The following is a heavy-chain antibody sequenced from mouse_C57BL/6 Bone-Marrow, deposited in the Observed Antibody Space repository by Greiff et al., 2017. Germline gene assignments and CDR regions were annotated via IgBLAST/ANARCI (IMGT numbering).Heavy chain of an antibody. CDR2: IFPGSGST. V-gene: IGHV1-75*01. CDR1: GYTFTDYY. J-gene: IGHJ2*01. CDR3: AILYDGYYFDD. Sequence: QVHVKQSGPELVKPGASVKISCKASGYTFTDYYINWVKQRPGQGLEWIGWIFPGSGSTYYNEKFKGKATLTVDKSSSTAYMLLSSLTSEDSAVYFCAILYDGYYFDDWGQGTTLTVSS. D-gene: IGHD2-3*01.